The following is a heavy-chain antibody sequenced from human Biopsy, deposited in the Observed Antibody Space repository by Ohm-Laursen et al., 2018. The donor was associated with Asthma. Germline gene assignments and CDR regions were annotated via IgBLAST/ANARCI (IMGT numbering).Heavy chain of an antibody. CDR2: ITGSGGTT. J-gene: IGHJ4*02. Sequence: GSLRLSCAASGFTFSSSAMSWVRQAPGKGLERVSAITGSGGTTYYADSVRGRFTISRDNSKSTLFLQMDSLSAEDMAVYYCAKDFRGIAVAGDRGFDYWGQGTLVTVSS. CDR3: AKDFRGIAVAGDRGFDY. CDR1: GFTFSSSA. V-gene: IGHV3-23*01. D-gene: IGHD6-19*01.